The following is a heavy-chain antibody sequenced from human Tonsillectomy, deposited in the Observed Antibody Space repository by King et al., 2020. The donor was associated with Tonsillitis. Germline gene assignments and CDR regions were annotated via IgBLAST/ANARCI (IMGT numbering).Heavy chain of an antibody. V-gene: IGHV3-30-3*01. CDR3: AKDRGSGWYWGAFHI. J-gene: IGHJ3*02. CDR1: GFPFSSYA. D-gene: IGHD6-19*01. Sequence: VQLVESGGGVVQPGRSLRLSGAASGFPFSSYAMHWVRHAPGKGLEWVAVISYDGSNKYYADSVKGRFTISRDNSKNTQYLQMNSPIAEDTAVYYCAKDRGSGWYWGAFHIWGQGTMVTVSS. CDR2: ISYDGSNK.